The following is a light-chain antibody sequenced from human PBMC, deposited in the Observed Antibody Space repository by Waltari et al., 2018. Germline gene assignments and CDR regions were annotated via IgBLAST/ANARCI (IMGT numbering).Light chain of an antibody. Sequence: SSELTQDPAVSVALGQTGRITCQGGSLRSYYASWYQQKPGQAPVLVIYGKNNRPSGIPDRFSGSSSGNTASLTITGAQAEDEADYYCNSRDSSGNHQVFGGGTKLTVL. CDR1: SLRSYY. CDR2: GKN. CDR3: NSRDSSGNHQV. V-gene: IGLV3-19*01. J-gene: IGLJ2*01.